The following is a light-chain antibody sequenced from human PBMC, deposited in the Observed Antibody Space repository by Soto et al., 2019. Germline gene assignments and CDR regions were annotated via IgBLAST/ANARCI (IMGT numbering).Light chain of an antibody. CDR2: GAS. V-gene: IGKV1-39*01. CDR3: QHRTT. Sequence: DIQMTQSPSSLSASVGDRVTITCRASQSISNYLNWYQQKPGKAPKFLIYGASSLQSGVPSRFSGSGSGTDFTLTISSLQPEDFASYYCQHRTTFGQGTKVDIK. CDR1: QSISNY. J-gene: IGKJ1*01.